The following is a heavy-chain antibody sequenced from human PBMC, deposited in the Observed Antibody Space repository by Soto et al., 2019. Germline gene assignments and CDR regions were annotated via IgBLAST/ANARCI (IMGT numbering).Heavy chain of an antibody. CDR1: GGTFSSYA. CDR3: ARAGRGMVPIPMDV. V-gene: IGHV1-69*13. J-gene: IGHJ6*02. Sequence: GASVKVSCKASGGTFSSYAISWVRQAPGQGLEWMGGIIPIFGTANYAQKFQGRVTITADESTSTAYMELSSLRSEDTAVYYCARAGRGMVPIPMDVWGQGTTVTVSS. CDR2: IIPIFGTA. D-gene: IGHD2-8*01.